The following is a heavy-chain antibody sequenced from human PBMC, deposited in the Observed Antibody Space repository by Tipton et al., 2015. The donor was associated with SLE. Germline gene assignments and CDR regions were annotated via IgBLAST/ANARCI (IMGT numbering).Heavy chain of an antibody. Sequence: TLSLTCAVYGGSFSGYYWGWIRQPPGKGLEWIGEINHSGSTNYNPSLKSRVTISVDTSKNQFSLKLSSVTAADTAVYYCARVSEGMVRELDYWGQGTLVTVSS. CDR2: INHSGST. CDR1: GGSFSGYY. D-gene: IGHD3-10*01. CDR3: ARVSEGMVRELDY. J-gene: IGHJ4*02. V-gene: IGHV4-34*01.